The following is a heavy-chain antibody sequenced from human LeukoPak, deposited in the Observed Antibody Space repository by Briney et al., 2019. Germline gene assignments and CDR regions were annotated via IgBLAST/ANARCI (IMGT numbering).Heavy chain of an antibody. Sequence: GGSPRLSCAASGFTFSSYGMHWVRQAPGKGLEWVAVISYDGSDKYYADSVKGRFTISRDNSKNTLYLQMNSLRAEDTAVYYCAKSLGITGTMYYYGMDVWGQGTTVTVSS. J-gene: IGHJ6*02. CDR3: AKSLGITGTMYYYGMDV. V-gene: IGHV3-30*18. CDR1: GFTFSSYG. CDR2: ISYDGSDK. D-gene: IGHD1-20*01.